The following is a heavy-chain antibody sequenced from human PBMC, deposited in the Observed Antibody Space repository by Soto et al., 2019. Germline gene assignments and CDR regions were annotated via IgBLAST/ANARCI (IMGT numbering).Heavy chain of an antibody. CDR3: AREPVTTSYYYYGMDV. D-gene: IGHD4-17*01. CDR1: GYTFTGYY. J-gene: IGHJ6*02. CDR2: INPNSGGT. Sequence: ASVKVSCKASGYTFTGYYTHWVRQAPGQGLEWMGWINPNSGGTNYAQKFQGWVTMTRDTSISTAYMELSRLRSDDTAVYYCAREPVTTSYYYYGMDVWGQGTTVTVSS. V-gene: IGHV1-2*04.